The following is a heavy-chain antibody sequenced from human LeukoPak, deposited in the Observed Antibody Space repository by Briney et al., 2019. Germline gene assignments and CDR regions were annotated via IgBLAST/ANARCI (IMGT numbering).Heavy chain of an antibody. CDR1: GGSCSGYY. D-gene: IGHD6-13*01. J-gene: IGHJ4*02. Sequence: KSSETLSLTCAVYGGSCSGYYWSWIRQPPGKGLEWIGEINHSGSTNYNPSLKSRVTISVDTSKNQFSLKLSSVTAADTAVYYCARMYSSSWSVKFDYWGQGTLVTVSS. CDR3: ARMYSSSWSVKFDY. CDR2: INHSGST. V-gene: IGHV4-34*01.